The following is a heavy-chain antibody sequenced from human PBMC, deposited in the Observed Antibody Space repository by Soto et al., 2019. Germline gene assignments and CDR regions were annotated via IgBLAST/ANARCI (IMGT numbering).Heavy chain of an antibody. Sequence: ASVKVSCKASGGTFSSYAISWVRQAPGQGLEWMGGIIPIFGTANYAQKFQGRVTITADESTSTAYMELSSLRSEDTAVYYCARDRTVSYCSSTSCYTDYYYYYGMDVWG. CDR2: IIPIFGTA. D-gene: IGHD2-2*02. J-gene: IGHJ6*02. CDR3: ARDRTVSYCSSTSCYTDYYYYYGMDV. V-gene: IGHV1-69*13. CDR1: GGTFSSYA.